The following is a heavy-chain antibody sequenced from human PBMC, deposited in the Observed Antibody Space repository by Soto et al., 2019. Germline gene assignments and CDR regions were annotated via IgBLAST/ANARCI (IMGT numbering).Heavy chain of an antibody. V-gene: IGHV4-4*02. D-gene: IGHD6-6*01. J-gene: IGHJ4*02. CDR2: IYHTGRT. CDR1: GGSISSSNC. Sequence: QVQLQESGPGLVKPSGTLSLTCAVSGGSISSSNCWSWVRQPPGKELEWIGEIYHTGRTNYNPSLQSRVTISVDKSKNEFYLKLSSVTAADTAVYYCARNLDSYSISPADYWGQGTLVTVSS. CDR3: ARNLDSYSISPADY.